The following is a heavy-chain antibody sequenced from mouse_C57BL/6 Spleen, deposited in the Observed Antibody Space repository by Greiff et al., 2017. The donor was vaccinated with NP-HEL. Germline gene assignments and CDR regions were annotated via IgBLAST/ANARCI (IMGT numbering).Heavy chain of an antibody. V-gene: IGHV1-52*01. CDR3: ARGGTTVVARGDY. D-gene: IGHD1-1*01. Sequence: VQLQQPGAELVRPGSSVKLSCKASGYTFTSYWMHWVKQRPIQGLEWIGNIDPSDSETHYNQKFKDKATLTVDKSSSTAYMQLSSLTSEDSAVYYCARGGTTVVARGDYWGQGTTLTVSS. CDR1: GYTFTSYW. CDR2: IDPSDSET. J-gene: IGHJ2*01.